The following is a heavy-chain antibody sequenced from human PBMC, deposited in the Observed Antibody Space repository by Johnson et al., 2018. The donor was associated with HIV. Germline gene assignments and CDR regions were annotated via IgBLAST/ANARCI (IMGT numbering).Heavy chain of an antibody. V-gene: IGHV3-20*04. CDR3: AGDRYPPYDAFDI. CDR2: INWNGGST. CDR1: GFTFDDYG. Sequence: VQLVESGGGVVRPGGSLRLSCAASGFTFDDYGMSWVRQAPGKGLEWVSGINWNGGSTGYADSVKGRFTISRDNAKRSLYLPMNSLSVVDTALFFCAGDRYPPYDAFDIWGQGTMVTVSS. J-gene: IGHJ3*02. D-gene: IGHD1-1*01.